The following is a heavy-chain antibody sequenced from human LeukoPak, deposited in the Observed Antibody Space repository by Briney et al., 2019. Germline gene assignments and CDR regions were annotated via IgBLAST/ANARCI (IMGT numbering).Heavy chain of an antibody. CDR2: IYYSGST. CDR3: ARTFIAAAGTWFDP. V-gene: IGHV4-59*01. J-gene: IGHJ5*02. CDR1: GGSISSYY. Sequence: PSETLSLTCTVSGGSISSYYSSWIRQPPGKGLEWIGYIYYSGSTNHNPSPKSRVTISVDTSKTQFSLKLSSVTAADTAVYYCARTFIAAAGTWFDPWGQGTLVTVSS. D-gene: IGHD6-13*01.